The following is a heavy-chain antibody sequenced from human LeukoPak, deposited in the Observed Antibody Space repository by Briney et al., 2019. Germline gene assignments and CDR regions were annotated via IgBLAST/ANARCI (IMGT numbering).Heavy chain of an antibody. CDR1: GFTFGTYI. CDR2: ISSSSSNI. D-gene: IGHD5-18*01. CDR3: ARGDPGYSYGY. V-gene: IGHV3-21*01. J-gene: IGHJ4*02. Sequence: GGSLRLSCAASGFTFGTYIMNWVRQAPGKGLEWVSCISSSSSNIYYADSVKGRFTISRDNAKNSLYLQMNSLRAEDTAVYYCARGDPGYSYGYWGQGTLVTVSS.